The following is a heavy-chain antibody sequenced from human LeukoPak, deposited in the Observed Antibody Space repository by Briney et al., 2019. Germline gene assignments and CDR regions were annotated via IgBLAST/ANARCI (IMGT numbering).Heavy chain of an antibody. CDR2: ISSSGSTI. J-gene: IGHJ4*02. CDR1: GFTFSSYE. CDR3: ARVLPGPYYYDSSGYGPFDY. V-gene: IGHV3-48*03. D-gene: IGHD3-22*01. Sequence: PGRSLRLSCAASGFTFSSYEMNWVRQAPGKGLEWVSYISSSGSTIYYADSVKGRFTISRDNAKNSLYLQMNSLRAEDTAVYYCARVLPGPYYYDSSGYGPFDYWGQGTLVTVSS.